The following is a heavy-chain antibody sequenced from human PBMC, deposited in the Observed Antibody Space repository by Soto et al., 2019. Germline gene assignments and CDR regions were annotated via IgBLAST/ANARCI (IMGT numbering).Heavy chain of an antibody. Sequence: EVRLVESGGGLVQPGGSLRLSCAASGFTFSSYWMHWVRQAPGKGLVWVSRINSDGSSTSYADSVKGRFTISRDNAKNTLYLEMNSLRAEDTAVYYCARDIEVAGDFDYWGQGTLVTVSS. CDR3: ARDIEVAGDFDY. J-gene: IGHJ4*02. V-gene: IGHV3-74*01. CDR2: INSDGSST. D-gene: IGHD6-19*01. CDR1: GFTFSSYW.